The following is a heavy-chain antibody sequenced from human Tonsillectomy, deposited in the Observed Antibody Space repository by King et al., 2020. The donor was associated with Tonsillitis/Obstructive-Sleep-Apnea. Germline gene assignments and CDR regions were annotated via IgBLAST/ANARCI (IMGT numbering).Heavy chain of an antibody. Sequence: VQLVESGGGLVQPGGSLRLSCAASGFTFSDHYMDWVRQAPGKGLEWVGPTRNKANSYTTEYAASVKGRFTISRDDSKNSLYLQMNCLKTEDTAVYYCARVYCSGGSCYSAFDIWGQGTMVTVSS. V-gene: IGHV3-72*01. D-gene: IGHD2-15*01. CDR1: GFTFSDHY. CDR3: ARVYCSGGSCYSAFDI. CDR2: TRNKANSYTT. J-gene: IGHJ3*02.